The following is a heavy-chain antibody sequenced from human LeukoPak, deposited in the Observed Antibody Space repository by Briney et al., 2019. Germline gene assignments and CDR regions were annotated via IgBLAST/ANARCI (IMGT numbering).Heavy chain of an antibody. CDR1: GFTFSSYS. V-gene: IGHV3-21*01. D-gene: IGHD3-22*01. J-gene: IGHJ4*02. CDR2: ISSSSSYI. CDR3: ARGGYYYDSSGYF. Sequence: GGSLRLSCAASGFTFSSYSMNWVRQAPGKGLEWVSSISSSSSYIYYADSVKGRFTISRDNAKNSLYLQMNSLRAEDTAVYYCARGGYYYDSSGYFWGQGTLVTVSS.